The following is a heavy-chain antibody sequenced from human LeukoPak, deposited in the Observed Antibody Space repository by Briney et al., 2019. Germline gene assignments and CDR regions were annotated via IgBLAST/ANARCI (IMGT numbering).Heavy chain of an antibody. Sequence: ASVKVSCKASGYTFTGYYMHWVRQAPGQGLEWMGWINPNSGGTDYAQKFQGRVTMTRDTSISTAYMELSRLRSDDTAVYYCARDYKPKTTVAHWYFDLWGRGTLVSVSP. CDR3: ARDYKPKTTVAHWYFDL. J-gene: IGHJ2*01. CDR2: INPNSGGT. CDR1: GYTFTGYY. V-gene: IGHV1-2*02. D-gene: IGHD4-23*01.